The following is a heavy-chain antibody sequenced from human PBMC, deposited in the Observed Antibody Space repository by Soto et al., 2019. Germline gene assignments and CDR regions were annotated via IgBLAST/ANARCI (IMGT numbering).Heavy chain of an antibody. V-gene: IGHV4-59*08. CDR1: GGSISSYY. CDR2: IYYSGST. CDR3: ARRRCRSGGSCYSFDY. J-gene: IGHJ4*02. Sequence: QVQLQESGPGLVKPSETLSLTCTVSGGSISSYYWSWIRQPPGKGLEWIGYIYYSGSTNYNPSLKSLVTISVDTSKNQFSLKLSSVTAADTAVYYCARRRCRSGGSCYSFDYWGQGTLVTVSS. D-gene: IGHD2-15*01.